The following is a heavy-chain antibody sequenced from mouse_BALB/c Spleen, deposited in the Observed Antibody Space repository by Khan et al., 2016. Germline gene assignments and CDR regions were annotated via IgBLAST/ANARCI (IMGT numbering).Heavy chain of an antibody. CDR2: INTETGEP. CDR3: ARRTAYFYFDY. D-gene: IGHD2-10*01. Sequence: QIQLVQSGPELKKPGETVKISCKASGYTFTDYSMHWVKQAPGKGLKWMGWINTETGEPTYADDFKGRFAFSLETSASTAYLQINNLKNEDTATYCCARRTAYFYFDYWGQGTTLTVSS. J-gene: IGHJ2*01. V-gene: IGHV9-2-1*01. CDR1: GYTFTDYS.